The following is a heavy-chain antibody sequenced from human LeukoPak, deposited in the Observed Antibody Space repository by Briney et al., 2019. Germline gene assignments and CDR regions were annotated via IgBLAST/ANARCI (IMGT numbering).Heavy chain of an antibody. CDR3: AKGGVRSSSSVDY. J-gene: IGHJ4*02. Sequence: PGGSLRLSCAAPGFTFSIYGVHWVRQAPGKGLEWVACIRYDGSNKYYADSVKGRFTISRDNSKNTLYLQMNSLRAEDTAVYYCAKGGVRSSSSVDYWGQGTLVTVSS. D-gene: IGHD6-6*01. V-gene: IGHV3-30*02. CDR1: GFTFSIYG. CDR2: IRYDGSNK.